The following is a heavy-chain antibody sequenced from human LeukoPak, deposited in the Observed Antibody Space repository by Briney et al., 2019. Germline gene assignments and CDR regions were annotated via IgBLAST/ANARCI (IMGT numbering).Heavy chain of an antibody. Sequence: SQTLSLTCTVSGGSISSGGYYWSWIRQPPGKGLEWIGYIYHSGSTYYNPSLKSRVTISVDRSKNQFSLKLSSVTAADTAVYYCARWDHGEGNSYGNWYFDLWGRGTLVTVSS. V-gene: IGHV4-30-2*01. CDR2: IYHSGST. D-gene: IGHD5-18*01. J-gene: IGHJ2*01. CDR3: ARWDHGEGNSYGNWYFDL. CDR1: GGSISSGGYY.